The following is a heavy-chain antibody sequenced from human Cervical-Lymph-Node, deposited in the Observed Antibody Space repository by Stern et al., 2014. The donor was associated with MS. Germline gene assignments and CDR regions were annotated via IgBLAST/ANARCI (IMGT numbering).Heavy chain of an antibody. CDR2: ITSDGSST. V-gene: IGHV3-74*01. Sequence: VQLVESGGELVQPEGTLRLSCIGSGFTFSPYWMQWVRQAPGTGLGWVSHITSDGSSTTYADSLKGRFTVSRDNAKNTLYLQMDSLRAEDTAVYFCARDNYGTDYWGQGTLVTVSS. CDR1: GFTFSPYW. CDR3: ARDNYGTDY. D-gene: IGHD3-16*01. J-gene: IGHJ4*02.